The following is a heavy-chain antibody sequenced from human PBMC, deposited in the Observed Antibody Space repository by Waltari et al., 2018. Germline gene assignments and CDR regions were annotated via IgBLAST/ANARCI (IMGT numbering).Heavy chain of an antibody. Sequence: QVQLVQSGAAVKKPGSSVKVSCKASGGTFSSYAISWVRQAPGQGLEWMGGIIPIFGTANYAQKFQGRVTITADESTSTAYMELSSLRSEDTAVYYCARVRVVPAAMGSWFDPWGQGTLVTVSS. CDR3: ARVRVVPAAMGSWFDP. V-gene: IGHV1-69*12. J-gene: IGHJ5*02. CDR1: GGTFSSYA. D-gene: IGHD2-2*01. CDR2: IIPIFGTA.